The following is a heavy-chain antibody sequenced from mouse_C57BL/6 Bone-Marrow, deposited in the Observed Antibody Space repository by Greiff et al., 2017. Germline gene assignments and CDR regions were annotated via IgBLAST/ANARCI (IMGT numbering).Heavy chain of an antibody. CDR1: GYTFTSYW. V-gene: IGHV1-64*01. CDR3: ARENFGPAWFDY. Sequence: QVQLQQPGAELVKPGASVKLSCKASGYTFTSYWMHWVKQRPGQGLEWIGMIHPNSGSTNYNEKFKSKATLTVDKSSSTAYMQLSSLTSEDSAVCYCARENFGPAWFDYWGQGTLVTVSA. CDR2: IHPNSGST. J-gene: IGHJ3*01.